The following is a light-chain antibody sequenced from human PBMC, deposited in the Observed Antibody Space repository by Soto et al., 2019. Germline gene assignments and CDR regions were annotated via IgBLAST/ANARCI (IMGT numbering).Light chain of an antibody. J-gene: IGKJ4*01. CDR3: QQYGSSRLT. CDR1: QSVSSSY. CDR2: GAS. Sequence: EIVLTQXXGTLSLSPGERATLSCRASQSVSSSYLAWYQQKPGQAPRLLIYGASSRATGIPDRFSGSGSGTDFTLTISRLEPEDFAVYYCQQYGSSRLTFGGGTKVEIK. V-gene: IGKV3-20*01.